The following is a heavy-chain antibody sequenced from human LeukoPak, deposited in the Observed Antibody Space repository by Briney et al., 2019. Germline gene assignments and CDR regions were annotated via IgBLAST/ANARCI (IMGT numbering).Heavy chain of an antibody. CDR1: GGSISSWSYF. D-gene: IGHD6-13*01. Sequence: SETLSLTCTVPGGSISSWSYFWGWIRQPPGKGLEWIGSIYYSGSTYYNPSLKSRVTISVDTSKNQFSLKLSSVTAADTAVYYCARQGSSGGYWGQGTLVTVSS. CDR3: ARQGSSGGY. V-gene: IGHV4-39*01. J-gene: IGHJ4*02. CDR2: IYYSGST.